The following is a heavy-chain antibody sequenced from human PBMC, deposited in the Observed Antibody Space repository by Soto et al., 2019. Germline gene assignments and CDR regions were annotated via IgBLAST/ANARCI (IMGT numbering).Heavy chain of an antibody. J-gene: IGHJ2*01. Sequence: QVQLQESGPGLVKPSETLSLTCTVSGGSISTSYWSWIRQPPGKGLEWIVYIYYSGSTNYNPSLKSRVTISVDTSKNQFSLKLRSVTAAVTAVYYCARGRGGYFDLWGRGTLVTVSS. CDR1: GGSISTSY. V-gene: IGHV4-59*01. CDR3: ARGRGGYFDL. CDR2: IYYSGST.